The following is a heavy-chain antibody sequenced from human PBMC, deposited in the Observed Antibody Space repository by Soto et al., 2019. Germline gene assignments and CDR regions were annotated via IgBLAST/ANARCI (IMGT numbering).Heavy chain of an antibody. J-gene: IGHJ4*02. CDR3: ARGRYGDY. Sequence: QVHLVQSGAEVKKPGASVKVSCKGSGYGFTTYGISWVRQAPGQGLEWMAWISAHNDNTNYAQKIQGRVTVTRDTSTSTAYMELRSLRSYDTAVHYCARGRYGDYWGQGALVTVSS. V-gene: IGHV1-18*01. D-gene: IGHD1-1*01. CDR1: GYGFTTYG. CDR2: ISAHNDNT.